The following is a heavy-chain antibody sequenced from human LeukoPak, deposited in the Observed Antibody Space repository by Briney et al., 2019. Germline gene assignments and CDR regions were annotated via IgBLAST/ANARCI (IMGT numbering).Heavy chain of an antibody. D-gene: IGHD4-23*01. V-gene: IGHV6-1*01. J-gene: IGHJ1*01. CDR1: GDSVSSNSAA. Sequence: SQTLSLTCAISGDSVSSNSAAWNRIRQSPSRGLEWLGRTYYRSKWYNDYAVSVKSRITINPDTSKNQFSLQLNSVTPEDTAVYYCARGTVVTPEYFQHWGQGTLVTVSS. CDR3: ARGTVVTPEYFQH. CDR2: TYYRSKWYN.